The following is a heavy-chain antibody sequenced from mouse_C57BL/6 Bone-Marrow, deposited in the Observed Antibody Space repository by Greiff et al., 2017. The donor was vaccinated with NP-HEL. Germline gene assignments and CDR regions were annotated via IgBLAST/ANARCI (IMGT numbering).Heavy chain of an antibody. CDR2: ISDGGSYT. Sequence: EVKVVESGGGLVKPGGSLKLSCAASGFTFSSYAMSWVRQTPEKRLEWVATISDGGSYTYYPDNVKGRFPISRDNAKNNLYLQMSQLKSEYTAMYYCARVSQLSWFAYWGQGTLVTVSA. V-gene: IGHV5-4*03. CDR3: ARVSQLSWFAY. D-gene: IGHD4-1*02. J-gene: IGHJ3*01. CDR1: GFTFSSYA.